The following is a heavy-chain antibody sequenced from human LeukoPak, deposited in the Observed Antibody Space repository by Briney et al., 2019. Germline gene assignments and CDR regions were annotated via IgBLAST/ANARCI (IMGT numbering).Heavy chain of an antibody. J-gene: IGHJ6*04. CDR2: INHDGSLI. D-gene: IGHD2-2*01. Sequence: GGSLRLSCAASGFTFSSYGMNWVRQAPGKGLEWVAFINHDGSLIYYADSVKGRFTISRDNSKNTLYLQMNSLRAEDTAVYYCAREDCSSTSCYFMDVWGKGTTVTVSS. V-gene: IGHV3-30*02. CDR1: GFTFSSYG. CDR3: AREDCSSTSCYFMDV.